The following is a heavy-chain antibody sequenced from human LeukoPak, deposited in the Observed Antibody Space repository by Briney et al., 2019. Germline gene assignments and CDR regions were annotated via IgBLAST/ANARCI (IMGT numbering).Heavy chain of an antibody. CDR2: ISSSSSYI. Sequence: GGSLRLSCAASGFIFSSYGMNWVRQAPGKGLEWVSSISSSSSYIYYADSVKGRFTISRDNAKNSLYLQMNSLRAEDTAVYYCATDPIAAAVSSYWGQGTLVTVSS. CDR3: ATDPIAAAVSSY. D-gene: IGHD6-13*01. V-gene: IGHV3-21*01. J-gene: IGHJ4*02. CDR1: GFIFSSYG.